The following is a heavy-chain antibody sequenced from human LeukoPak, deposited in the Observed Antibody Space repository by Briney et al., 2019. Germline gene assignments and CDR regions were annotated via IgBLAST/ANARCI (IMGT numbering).Heavy chain of an antibody. Sequence: SETLSLTCTVSGGSISSSSYYWGWIRQPPGKGLEWIGSIYYSGSTYSNPPLRSRVTISVDTSKNQSSLKLSSVTAADTAVYYCASFYCSGGSCYQYYYYYYMDVWGKGTTVTISS. CDR2: IYYSGST. J-gene: IGHJ6*03. CDR3: ASFYCSGGSCYQYYYYYYMDV. CDR1: GGSISSSSYY. D-gene: IGHD2-15*01. V-gene: IGHV4-39*01.